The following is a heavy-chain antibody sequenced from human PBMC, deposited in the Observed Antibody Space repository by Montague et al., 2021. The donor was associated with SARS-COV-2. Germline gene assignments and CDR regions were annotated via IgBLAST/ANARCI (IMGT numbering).Heavy chain of an antibody. CDR3: ARALVRGGDFDY. CDR1: DDSISSSSYY. CDR2: IYYTGST. V-gene: IGHV4-39*01. J-gene: IGHJ4*02. D-gene: IGHD3-10*01. Sequence: SETLSPTCTVSDDSISSSSYYWAWIRQPPGKGLEWIGSIYYTGSTYYNPSLKSRVTISVDTSKNQFSLKLSSATAADTAVYYCARALVRGGDFDYWGRGTLVTVSS.